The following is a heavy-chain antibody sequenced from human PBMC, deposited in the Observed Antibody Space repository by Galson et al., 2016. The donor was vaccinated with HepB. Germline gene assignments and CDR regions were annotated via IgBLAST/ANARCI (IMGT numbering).Heavy chain of an antibody. CDR3: ARNPDSSTWYMSWYFDL. Sequence: SLRLSCAASGFNFTNYTINWVRQAPGKGLEWISYISSGSSITYYADSVRGRVTISRDSATNSAYLQMNSLRDEDTAVYYCARNPDSSTWYMSWYFDLWGRGTLVTVSS. V-gene: IGHV3-48*02. CDR2: ISSGSSIT. CDR1: GFNFTNYT. D-gene: IGHD6-13*01. J-gene: IGHJ2*01.